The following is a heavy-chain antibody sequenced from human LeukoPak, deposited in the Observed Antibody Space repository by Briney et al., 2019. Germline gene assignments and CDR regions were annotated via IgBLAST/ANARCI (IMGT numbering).Heavy chain of an antibody. CDR1: VYTFTGYY. CDR2: INPNSGGT. V-gene: IGHV1-2*02. Sequence: ASVKVSCRASVYTFTGYYMHWVRRAPGQGREWMGWINPNSGGTNYAQKFQGRVTMARDTSISTAYMELSRLRSDDTAVYYCARYDMITVTTSSGRGAFDIWGQGTMVTVSS. CDR3: ARYDMITVTTSSGRGAFDI. D-gene: IGHD4-17*01. J-gene: IGHJ3*02.